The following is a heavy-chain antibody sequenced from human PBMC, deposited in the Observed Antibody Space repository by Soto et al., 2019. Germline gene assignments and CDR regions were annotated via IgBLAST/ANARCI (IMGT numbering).Heavy chain of an antibody. CDR1: GFTFSTYS. J-gene: IGHJ5*02. Sequence: EVQLVESGGGLVQPGGSLRLSCAASGFTFSTYSMNWVRQAPGKGLEWLSYISSSSNIIHYADSVRGRFTISRENAENSLYLQMNSLRDEDTAVYFCARLYSTSSVERWFDPWGQGTLVTVSS. CDR2: ISSSSNII. V-gene: IGHV3-48*02. D-gene: IGHD2-2*01. CDR3: ARLYSTSSVERWFDP.